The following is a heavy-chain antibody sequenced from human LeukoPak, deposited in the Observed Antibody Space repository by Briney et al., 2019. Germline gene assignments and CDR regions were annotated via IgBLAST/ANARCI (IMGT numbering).Heavy chain of an antibody. CDR3: ASNLRTDYYYGMDV. V-gene: IGHV3-53*01. Sequence: GGSLRLSCAASGFTVSSNYMSWVRQAPGKGLGWVSVIYSGGSTYYADSVKGRFTISRDNSKNTLYLQMNSLRAEDTAVYYCASNLRTDYYYGMDVWGQGTTVTVSS. J-gene: IGHJ6*02. CDR2: IYSGGST. CDR1: GFTVSSNY. D-gene: IGHD1-14*01.